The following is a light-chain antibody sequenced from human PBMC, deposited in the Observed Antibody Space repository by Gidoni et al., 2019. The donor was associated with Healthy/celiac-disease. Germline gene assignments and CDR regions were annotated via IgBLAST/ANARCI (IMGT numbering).Light chain of an antibody. CDR2: AAS. CDR3: QQSYSTPI. CDR1: QSISSY. V-gene: IGKV1-39*01. J-gene: IGKJ2*01. Sequence: DIQMTPSPSSLSASVGDRVTITCRASQSISSYLNWYQQKPGKAPKLLIYAASSLQSGVPSRFSGSGSGTDLTLTISSLQPEDFATYYCQQSYSTPIFGQGTKLEIK.